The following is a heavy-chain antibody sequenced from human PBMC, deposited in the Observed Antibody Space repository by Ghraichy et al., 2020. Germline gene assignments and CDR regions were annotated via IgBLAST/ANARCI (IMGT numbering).Heavy chain of an antibody. CDR3: ARDLAYCGGDCYSDY. CDR1: GFTFSSYS. V-gene: IGHV3-48*01. J-gene: IGHJ4*02. Sequence: ETLSLTCAASGFTFSSYSMNWVRQAPGKGLEWVSYISSSSSTIYYADSVKGRFTISRDNAKNSLYLQMNSLRAEDTAVYYCARDLAYCGGDCYSDYWGQGTLVTVSS. D-gene: IGHD2-21*02. CDR2: ISSSSSTI.